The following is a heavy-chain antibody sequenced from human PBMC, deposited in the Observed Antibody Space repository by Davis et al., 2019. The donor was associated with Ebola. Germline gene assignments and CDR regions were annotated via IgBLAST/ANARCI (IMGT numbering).Heavy chain of an antibody. CDR2: IRSKANSYAT. V-gene: IGHV3-73*01. CDR1: GFTFSGSA. CDR3: TYTYSSGEDV. J-gene: IGHJ6*02. D-gene: IGHD6-25*01. Sequence: PGGSLRLSCAASGFTFSGSAMHWVRQASGKGLEWVGRIRSKANSYATAYAASVKGRFTISRDDSKNTAYLQMNSLKTEDTAMYYCTYTYSSGEDVWGQGTTVTVSS.